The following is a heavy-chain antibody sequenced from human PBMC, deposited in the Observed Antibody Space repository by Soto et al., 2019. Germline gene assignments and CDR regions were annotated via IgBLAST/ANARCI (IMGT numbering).Heavy chain of an antibody. CDR3: AREGRAAGGFDP. J-gene: IGHJ5*02. V-gene: IGHV1-18*04. CDR2: ISAYNGNT. CDR1: GYTFTSYG. D-gene: IGHD6-13*01. Sequence: QVQLVQSGAEVKKPGASVKVSCKASGYTFTSYGISWVRQAPGQGLEWMGWISAYNGNTNYAQKFQGRVTITADESTSTAYMELSSLRSEDTAVYYCAREGRAAGGFDPWGQGTLVTVSS.